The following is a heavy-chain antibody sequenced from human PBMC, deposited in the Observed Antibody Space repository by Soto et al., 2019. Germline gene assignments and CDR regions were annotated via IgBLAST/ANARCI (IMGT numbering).Heavy chain of an antibody. CDR3: ARDGYSSSSGLDV. CDR2: ISGSGGST. V-gene: IGHV3-23*01. D-gene: IGHD6-6*01. J-gene: IGHJ6*02. CDR1: GFTFISDA. Sequence: GGSLILSCAASGFTFISDAMSWVRQAPGKGLEWVSAISGSGGSTYYADSVKGRFTISRDNSKNTLYLQMDSLRGEDTAVYYCARDGYSSSSGLDVWGQGTTVTVSS.